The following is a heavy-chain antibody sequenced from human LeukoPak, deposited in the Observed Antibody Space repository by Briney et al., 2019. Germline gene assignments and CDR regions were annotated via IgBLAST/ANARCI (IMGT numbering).Heavy chain of an antibody. CDR2: IWYDGSNK. CDR3: ARGILERQQLVLESGDY. Sequence: PGGSLRLSCAASGFTFSSYGMHWVRQAPGKGLEWVAVIWYDGSNKYYADSVKGRFTISRDNSKNTLYLQMNSLRAEDTAVYYCARGILERQQLVLESGDYRGQGTLVTVSS. J-gene: IGHJ4*02. D-gene: IGHD6-13*01. V-gene: IGHV3-33*01. CDR1: GFTFSSYG.